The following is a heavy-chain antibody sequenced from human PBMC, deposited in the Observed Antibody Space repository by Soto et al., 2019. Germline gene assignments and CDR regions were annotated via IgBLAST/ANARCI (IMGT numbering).Heavy chain of an antibody. J-gene: IGHJ4*02. Sequence: PGGSLRLSCAASGFTFSTFEMKWVRQAPGKGLEWISYISSSGSTVYYADSVKGRFTISRDNAKNSLYLQMNSLRAEDTAVYYCARATSGTHPDSWGQGTLVTVSS. D-gene: IGHD1-1*01. CDR2: ISSSGSTV. V-gene: IGHV3-48*03. CDR3: ARATSGTHPDS. CDR1: GFTFSTFE.